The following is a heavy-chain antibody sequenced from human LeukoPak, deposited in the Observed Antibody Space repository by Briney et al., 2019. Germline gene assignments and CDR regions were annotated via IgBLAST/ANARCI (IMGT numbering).Heavy chain of an antibody. J-gene: IGHJ5*02. Sequence: PSQTLSLTCTVSGGSISSGGYYWSWIRQPPGKGLEWIGYIYHSGSTYYNPSLKSRVTISVDRSKNQFSLKLSSVTAADTAVYYCARDKYSSSSGWFDPWGQGTLVTVSS. D-gene: IGHD6-6*01. CDR1: GGSISSGGYY. CDR2: IYHSGST. CDR3: ARDKYSSSSGWFDP. V-gene: IGHV4-30-2*01.